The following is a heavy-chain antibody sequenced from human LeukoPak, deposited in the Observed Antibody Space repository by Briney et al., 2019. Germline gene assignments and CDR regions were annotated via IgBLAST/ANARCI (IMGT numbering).Heavy chain of an antibody. CDR2: IYYSGTT. Sequence: SETLSLTCTVSGGSISTYYWNWIRQPPGKGLEWIGYIYYSGTTNYNPSLKSRVSMSVDTSKNQFSLKLSSVTAADTAVYYCARRRHSSSCPDYWGQGTLVTVSS. J-gene: IGHJ4*02. CDR1: GGSISTYY. D-gene: IGHD6-13*01. CDR3: ARRRHSSSCPDY. V-gene: IGHV4-59*01.